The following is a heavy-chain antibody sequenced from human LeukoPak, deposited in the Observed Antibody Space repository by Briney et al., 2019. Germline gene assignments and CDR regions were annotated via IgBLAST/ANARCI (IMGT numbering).Heavy chain of an antibody. CDR2: IYYSGST. CDR1: GGSISSGGYY. J-gene: IGHJ6*02. D-gene: IGHD2-15*01. Sequence: SQTLSLTCTVSGGSISSGGYYWSWIRQHPGKGLEWIGYIYYSGSTYYNPSLKSRVTISVDTSKNQFSLKLSSVTAADTAVYYCATLRRYCSGGSCYRGYGMDVWGQGTTVTVSS. V-gene: IGHV4-31*03. CDR3: ATLRRYCSGGSCYRGYGMDV.